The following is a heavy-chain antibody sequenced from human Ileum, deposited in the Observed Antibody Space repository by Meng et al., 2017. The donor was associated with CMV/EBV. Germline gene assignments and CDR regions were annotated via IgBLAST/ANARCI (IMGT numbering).Heavy chain of an antibody. CDR3: ASEGGDFWSGYSYGMDV. V-gene: IGHV3-53*01. J-gene: IGHJ6*02. Sequence: GGSLRLSCAASGITVSSNYTSWVRQAPGRGLEWVSVIYSGGSTDYADSVKGRFTISRDNSKNTRYLQMSSLRAEDTAVYYCASEGGDFWSGYSYGMDVWGQGITVISSS. CDR1: GITVSSNY. CDR2: IYSGGST. D-gene: IGHD3-3*01.